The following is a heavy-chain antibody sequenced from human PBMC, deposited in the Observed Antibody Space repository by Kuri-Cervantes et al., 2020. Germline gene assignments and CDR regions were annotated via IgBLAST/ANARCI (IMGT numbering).Heavy chain of an antibody. CDR3: ARGGPGGGAYGGNSGSYFDY. V-gene: IGHV1-2*02. CDR1: GYTFTGYY. Sequence: ASVKVSCKASGYTFTGYYMHWVRQAPGQGLEWMGWINPNSGGTNYAQKFQGRVTMTRDTSISTAYMELSRLRSDDTAVYYCARGGPGGGAYGGNSGSYFDYWGQGTLVTVSS. D-gene: IGHD4-23*01. CDR2: INPNSGGT. J-gene: IGHJ4*02.